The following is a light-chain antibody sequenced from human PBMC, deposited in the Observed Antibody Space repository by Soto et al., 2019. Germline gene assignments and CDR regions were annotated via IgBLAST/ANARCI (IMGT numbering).Light chain of an antibody. Sequence: DIQLTQSPSFLSASVGDRVTITCRASRGISSYLAWFQQIPGKPPKLVIYAASTLQPGVPSRFSGGGSGPEFTLTISSLQPEDFATYYCQQLDSYPYTFGQGTKLEIK. J-gene: IGKJ2*01. CDR1: RGISSY. V-gene: IGKV1-9*01. CDR2: AAS. CDR3: QQLDSYPYT.